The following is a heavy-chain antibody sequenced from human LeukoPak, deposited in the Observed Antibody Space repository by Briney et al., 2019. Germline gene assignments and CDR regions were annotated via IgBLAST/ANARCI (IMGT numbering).Heavy chain of an antibody. V-gene: IGHV1-69*05. CDR2: IIPIFGTA. CDR3: ARDSTYGSGSFDY. J-gene: IGHJ4*02. Sequence: SVKVSCKASGGTFSSYAISWVRQAPGQGLEWMGRIIPIFGTANYAQKFRGRVTITTDESTSTAYMELSSLRSEDTAVYYCARDSTYGSGSFDYWGQGTLVTVSS. CDR1: GGTFSSYA. D-gene: IGHD3-10*01.